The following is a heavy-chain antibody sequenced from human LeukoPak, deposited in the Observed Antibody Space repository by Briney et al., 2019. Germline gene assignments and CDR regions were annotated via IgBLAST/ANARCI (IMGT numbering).Heavy chain of an antibody. CDR2: FYHSGST. D-gene: IGHD4-17*01. CDR3: ASTSDYGDYPDAFDI. Sequence: SQTLSPTGPVPGGSLSRGGSSGSWFRNPQGKGRRGFGYFYHSGSTYYNPSLKSRVTISVDRSKNQFSLKLSSVTAADTAVYYCASTSDYGDYPDAFDIWGQGTMVTVSS. J-gene: IGHJ3*02. V-gene: IGHV4-30-2*01. CDR1: GGSLSRGGSS.